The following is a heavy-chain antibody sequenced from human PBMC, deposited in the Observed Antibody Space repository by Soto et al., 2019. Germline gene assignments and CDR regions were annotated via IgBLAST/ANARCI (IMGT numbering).Heavy chain of an antibody. Sequence: QVQLVQSGAEVKKTGASVKVSCKASGFTFTSYGFTCVRQAPGQGLEWLGWISAFTGKTNYAQRLQGRLTMTRDTSTNTAYMELRSLRSDDTAVYYCARDRESRGGYPFDHWGQGTLVTVSS. CDR1: GFTFTSYG. J-gene: IGHJ4*02. V-gene: IGHV1-18*04. D-gene: IGHD3-22*01. CDR2: ISAFTGKT. CDR3: ARDRESRGGYPFDH.